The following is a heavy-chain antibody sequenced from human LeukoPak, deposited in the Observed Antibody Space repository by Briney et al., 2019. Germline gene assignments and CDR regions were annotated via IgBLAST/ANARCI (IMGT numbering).Heavy chain of an antibody. D-gene: IGHD3-22*01. J-gene: IGHJ4*02. CDR1: GFTFSSYA. Sequence: GGSLRLSCAASGFTFSSYAMSWVRQAPGKGLEWVSAISGSGGSTYYADSVKGRFTISRDNSKNTLYLQMNSLRAEDTAVYYCAKDLPTPYDSSLGPSDYWGQGTLVTVSS. V-gene: IGHV3-23*01. CDR2: ISGSGGST. CDR3: AKDLPTPYDSSLGPSDY.